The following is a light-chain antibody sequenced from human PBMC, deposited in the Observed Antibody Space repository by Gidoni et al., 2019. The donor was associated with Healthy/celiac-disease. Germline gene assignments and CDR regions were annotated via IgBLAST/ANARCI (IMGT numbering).Light chain of an antibody. V-gene: IGLV1-47*01. CDR3: AAWDDSLGVFYV. J-gene: IGLJ1*01. Sequence: QSVLTQPPSASGTPGQRVTISCSGSNSNIGSKYVYWYQQLPGTAPKLLIYRNNQRPSGVPDRFSGSKSGTSASLAISGLRSEDEADYYCAAWDDSLGVFYVFGTGTKVTVL. CDR1: NSNIGSKY. CDR2: RNN.